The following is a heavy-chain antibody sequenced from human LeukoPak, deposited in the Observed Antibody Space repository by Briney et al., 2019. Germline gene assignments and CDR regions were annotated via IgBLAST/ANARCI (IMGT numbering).Heavy chain of an antibody. V-gene: IGHV3-23*01. CDR3: ASPRDYGDYNY. Sequence: GGSLRLSCAASGFIVSGDFMSWVRQAPGKGLEWVSAISGSGGSTYYADSVKGRFTISRDNSKNTLYLQMNSLRAEDTAVYYCASPRDYGDYNYWGQGTLVTVSS. D-gene: IGHD4-17*01. CDR2: ISGSGGST. J-gene: IGHJ4*02. CDR1: GFIVSGDF.